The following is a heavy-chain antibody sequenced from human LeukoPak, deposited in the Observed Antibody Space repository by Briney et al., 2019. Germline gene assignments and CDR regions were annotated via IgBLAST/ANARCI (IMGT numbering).Heavy chain of an antibody. CDR3: ARDAIVVVPAAIRGYYYYYYMDV. D-gene: IGHD2-2*02. CDR1: GFTFSSYW. Sequence: GGSLRLSCAASGFTFSSYWMSWVRQAPGKGLEWVANIEQDGSEKYYVDSVKGRFTISRDNAKNSLYLQMNSLRAEDTAVYYCARDAIVVVPAAIRGYYYYYYMDVWGKGTTVTVSS. CDR2: IEQDGSEK. V-gene: IGHV3-7*01. J-gene: IGHJ6*03.